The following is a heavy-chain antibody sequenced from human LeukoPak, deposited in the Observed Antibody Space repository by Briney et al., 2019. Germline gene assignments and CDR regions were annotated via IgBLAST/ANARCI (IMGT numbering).Heavy chain of an antibody. CDR2: IYHSGST. V-gene: IGHV4-30-2*01. Sequence: PSETLSLTCTVSGGSIRNYGWNWIRQPPGKGLEWIGYIYHSGSTYYNPSLKGRVTISVDRSKNQFSLKLSSVTAADTAVYYCARSIVGGDAFDIWGQGTMVTVSS. D-gene: IGHD3-10*01. CDR3: ARSIVGGDAFDI. CDR1: GGSIRNYG. J-gene: IGHJ3*02.